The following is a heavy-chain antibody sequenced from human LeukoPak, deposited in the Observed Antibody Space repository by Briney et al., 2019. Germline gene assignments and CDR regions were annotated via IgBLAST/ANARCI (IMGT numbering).Heavy chain of an antibody. CDR2: ISDSGSLT. J-gene: IGHJ4*02. CDR3: VKDARRTNGWYYFDY. D-gene: IGHD6-19*01. CDR1: GFAFSSQA. V-gene: IGHV3-23*01. Sequence: GGSLRLSCAASGFAFSSQAMGWVRQAPGKGLEWVSVISDSGSLTYYADSVKGRFTISRDNSKKTLFLQLNSLRAEDTAVYYCVKDARRTNGWYYFDYWGQGALVTVSS.